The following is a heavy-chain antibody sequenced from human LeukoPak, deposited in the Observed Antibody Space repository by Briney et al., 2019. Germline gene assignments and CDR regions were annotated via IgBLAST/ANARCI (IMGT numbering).Heavy chain of an antibody. CDR3: ARAGGYCSGGSCYRNYYYYYYMDV. D-gene: IGHD2-15*01. Sequence: ASVKVSCKASGGTFSSYAISWVRQAPGQGLEWMGGIIPIFGTANYAQKFQGRVTITADESTSTAYMELSSLRSEDTAVYYCARAGGYCSGGSCYRNYYYYYYMDVWGKGTTVTVSS. CDR2: IIPIFGTA. V-gene: IGHV1-69*13. CDR1: GGTFSSYA. J-gene: IGHJ6*03.